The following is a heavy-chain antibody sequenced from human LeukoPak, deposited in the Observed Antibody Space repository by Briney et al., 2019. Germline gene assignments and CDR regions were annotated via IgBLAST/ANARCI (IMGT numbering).Heavy chain of an antibody. Sequence: GGTLRLSCAASGFTFSSYGMSWVRQAPGKGLEWVSLISGSGGRSYYADSVKGRFTISRDNSKNTLYLQMNSLRAEDTAVYYCARGPKPKSITMVRGVNFQRTKNWFDPWGQGTLVTVSS. D-gene: IGHD3-10*01. CDR2: ISGSGGRS. V-gene: IGHV3-23*01. J-gene: IGHJ5*02. CDR1: GFTFSSYG. CDR3: ARGPKPKSITMVRGVNFQRTKNWFDP.